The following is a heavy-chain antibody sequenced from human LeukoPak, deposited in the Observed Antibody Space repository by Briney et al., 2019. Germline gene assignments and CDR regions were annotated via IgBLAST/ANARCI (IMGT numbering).Heavy chain of an antibody. J-gene: IGHJ4*02. CDR3: ATPNGFSYGFFDS. V-gene: IGHV4-39*02. D-gene: IGHD5-18*01. CDR1: GGSVTSSRSY. Sequence: TETLSLTCTVSGGSVTSSRSYWGWIRQSPVKGLEWIGSFYFGGGTYYNPSLKGRVSISLDTSKNHFFLNLTSVTAADTAVYYCATPNGFSYGFFDSWDQGILVTVSS. CDR2: FYFGGGT.